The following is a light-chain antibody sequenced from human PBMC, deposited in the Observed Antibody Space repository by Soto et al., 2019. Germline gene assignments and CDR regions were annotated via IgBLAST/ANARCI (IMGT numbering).Light chain of an antibody. J-gene: IGKJ2*01. Sequence: DVVMTQSPLSLPVTLGQPASISCRSSQSLVHSDGNTYLNWFHQRPGQSPRRLLYKVSNRDSGVLDRFSGSGSDTDFTLKISGVEAEDVGVYYCMQGTHWPPYTFGQGTKLEIK. CDR2: KVS. V-gene: IGKV2-30*02. CDR1: QSLVHSDGNTY. CDR3: MQGTHWPPYT.